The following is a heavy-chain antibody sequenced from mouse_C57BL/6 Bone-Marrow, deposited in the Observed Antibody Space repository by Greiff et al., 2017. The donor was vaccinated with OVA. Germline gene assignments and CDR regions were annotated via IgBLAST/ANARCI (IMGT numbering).Heavy chain of an antibody. D-gene: IGHD2-5*01. CDR3: ARSDSNDFDY. CDR1: GYTFTDYY. Sequence: VQLQQSGPELVKPGASVKISCKASGYTFTDYYMNWVKQSPGKSLEWIGDINPNNGGTSYNQKFKGKATLTVDKSSSTDYMELRSLTSEDSAVYYCARSDSNDFDYWGQGTTLTVSS. V-gene: IGHV1-26*01. CDR2: INPNNGGT. J-gene: IGHJ2*01.